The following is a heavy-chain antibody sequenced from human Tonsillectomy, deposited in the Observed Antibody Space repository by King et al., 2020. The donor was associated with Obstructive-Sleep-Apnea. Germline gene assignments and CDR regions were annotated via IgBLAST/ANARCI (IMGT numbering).Heavy chain of an antibody. D-gene: IGHD2-15*01. Sequence: VQLVESGGGVVQPGRSLRLSCAASGFTFSSYAMHWARQASGKGLEWVAIISSDGSNKYYADSVKGRFTISRDNYKNTLYLQMSSLRVEDTAEYYCATAYCSGGTCYSLMDVWGQGTTVTVSS. J-gene: IGHJ6*02. CDR2: ISSDGSNK. CDR3: ATAYCSGGTCYSLMDV. V-gene: IGHV3-30-3*01. CDR1: GFTFSSYA.